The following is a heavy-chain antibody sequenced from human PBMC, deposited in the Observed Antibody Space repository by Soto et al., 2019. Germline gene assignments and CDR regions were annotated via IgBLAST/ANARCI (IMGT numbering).Heavy chain of an antibody. V-gene: IGHV1-2*02. CDR2: INPNLGGT. CDR1: GYTFTGYY. J-gene: IGHJ4*02. D-gene: IGHD4-4*01. CDR3: ARDSNCKYINY. Sequence: ASVKVSCKASGYTFTGYYIHWVRQAPGQGLEWMGWINPNLGGTNYAQKFQGRVTMTRDTSITTAYMEVSRQESDDTAVYYCARDSNCKYINYWGQGTLVTVSS.